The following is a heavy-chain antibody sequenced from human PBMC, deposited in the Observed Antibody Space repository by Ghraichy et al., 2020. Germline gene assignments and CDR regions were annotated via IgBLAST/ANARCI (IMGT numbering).Heavy chain of an antibody. V-gene: IGHV3-30*02. CDR2: IRYDGSNK. J-gene: IGHJ4*02. CDR3: AKDRDYDILTGYPDY. D-gene: IGHD3-9*01. Sequence: GGSLRLSCAASGFTFSSYGMHWVRQAPGKGLEWVAFIRYDGSNKYYADSVKGRFTISRDNSKNTLYLQMNSLRAEDTAVYYCAKDRDYDILTGYPDYWGQGTLVTVSS. CDR1: GFTFSSYG.